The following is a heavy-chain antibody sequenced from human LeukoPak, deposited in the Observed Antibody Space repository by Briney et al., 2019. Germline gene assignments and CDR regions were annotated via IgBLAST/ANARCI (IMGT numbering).Heavy chain of an antibody. CDR1: GYTFTSYG. CDR2: ISAYNGNT. D-gene: IGHD3-22*01. Sequence: ASVKVSCKASGYTFTSYGISWVRQAPGQGLEWMGWISAYNGNTNYAQKLQGRVTMTTDTSTSTAYMELRSLRSDGTAVYYCARWRSYYYDSSGYCFDYWGQGTLVTVSS. V-gene: IGHV1-18*01. J-gene: IGHJ4*02. CDR3: ARWRSYYYDSSGYCFDY.